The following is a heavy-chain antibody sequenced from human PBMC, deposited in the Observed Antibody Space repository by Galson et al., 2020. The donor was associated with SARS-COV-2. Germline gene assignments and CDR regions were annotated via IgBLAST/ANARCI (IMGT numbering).Heavy chain of an antibody. Sequence: GESLKISCAAFGFTFSSYEMNWVRQAPGKGLEWVSYISSSGSTIYYADSVKGRFTISRDNAKNSLYLQMNSLRAEDTAVYYCARLEYSSGWYRGYYFDYWGQGTLVTVSS. CDR1: GFTFSSYE. D-gene: IGHD6-19*01. CDR2: ISSSGSTI. J-gene: IGHJ4*02. V-gene: IGHV3-48*03. CDR3: ARLEYSSGWYRGYYFDY.